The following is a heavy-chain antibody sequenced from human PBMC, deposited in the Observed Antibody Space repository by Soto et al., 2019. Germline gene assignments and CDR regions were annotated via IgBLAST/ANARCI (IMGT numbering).Heavy chain of an antibody. CDR3: ARDCTGGSCFCIY. J-gene: IGHJ4*02. CDR2: INTYNGNS. D-gene: IGHD2-15*01. CDR1: GYTFTDYS. Sequence: GASVKVSCKASGYTFTDYSLQWVRQAPGQRPEWMGWINTYNGNSNYAQKFQGRVTMTTDTSTNTAYMELRSLTSDDTAVYYCARDCTGGSCFCIYWGQGTLVTVSS. V-gene: IGHV1-3*04.